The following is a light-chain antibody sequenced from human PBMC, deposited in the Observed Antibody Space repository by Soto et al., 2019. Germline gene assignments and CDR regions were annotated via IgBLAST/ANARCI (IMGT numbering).Light chain of an antibody. CDR1: QSVSSSY. Sequence: GLTQSPGTLSLSPGERATLSCRASQSVSSSYLAWYQQKPGQAPRLLIYGASSRATGIPDRFSGSGSGTDFTLTISRLEPEDFAVYYCQQYGSSPRITFGQGTRLEIK. J-gene: IGKJ5*01. V-gene: IGKV3-20*01. CDR3: QQYGSSPRIT. CDR2: GAS.